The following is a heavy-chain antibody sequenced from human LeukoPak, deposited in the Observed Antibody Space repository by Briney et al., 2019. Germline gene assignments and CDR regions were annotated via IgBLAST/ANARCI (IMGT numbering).Heavy chain of an antibody. J-gene: IGHJ3*02. D-gene: IGHD2-2*01. CDR3: ARAHPAAIARDAFDI. CDR2: IYYSGST. V-gene: IGHV4-59*01. Sequence: SETLSLTCTVSGGSISSYYWSWIRQPPGKGLEWIGYIYYSGSTNYNPSLKSRVTISVGTSKNQFSLKLSSVTAADTAVYYCARAHPAAIARDAFDIWGQGTMVTVSS. CDR1: GGSISSYY.